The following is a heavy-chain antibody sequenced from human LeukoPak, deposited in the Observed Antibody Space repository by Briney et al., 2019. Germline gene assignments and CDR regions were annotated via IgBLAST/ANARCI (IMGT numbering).Heavy chain of an antibody. Sequence: SETLSLTCTVSGGSISSSSYYWAWLRQPPRKGLEWIGAIYYNGRTFYNPSLESRVTISVDTSKNQFSLKLSSVTAADTAVYYCARRSGRTPNYFDPWGQGTLVTVSS. V-gene: IGHV4-39*01. CDR3: ARRSGRTPNYFDP. J-gene: IGHJ5*02. CDR2: IYYNGRT. CDR1: GGSISSSSYY. D-gene: IGHD6-25*01.